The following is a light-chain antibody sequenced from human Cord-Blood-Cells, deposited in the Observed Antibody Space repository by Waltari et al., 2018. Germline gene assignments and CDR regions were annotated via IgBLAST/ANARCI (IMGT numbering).Light chain of an antibody. J-gene: IGLJ1*01. CDR3: AAWDDSLSGYV. CDR2: RNK. V-gene: IGLV1-47*01. Sequence: QSVLTQPPSASGTPGQRVTISCSGSSSNIGSNYVYWYQQLPGTAPKLLIIRNKQRPSGVPDRFSGSKSGTSASLAISGLRSEDEADYYCAAWDDSLSGYVFGTGTKVTVL. CDR1: SSNIGSNY.